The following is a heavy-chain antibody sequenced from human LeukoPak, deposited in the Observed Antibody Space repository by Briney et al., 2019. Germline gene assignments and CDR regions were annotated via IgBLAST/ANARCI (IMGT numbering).Heavy chain of an antibody. V-gene: IGHV4-59*08. D-gene: IGHD6-13*01. CDR2: IYHSGGT. CDR3: ARGQAGSLLDY. CDR1: GGSISSDY. J-gene: IGHJ4*02. Sequence: SETLSLTCTVSGGSISSDYWSWIRQPPGKALEWIGNIYHSGGTNYNPSLKSRVTFSVDTSKNQFSLKLSSVTAADTAVYYCARGQAGSLLDYWGQGILVTVSS.